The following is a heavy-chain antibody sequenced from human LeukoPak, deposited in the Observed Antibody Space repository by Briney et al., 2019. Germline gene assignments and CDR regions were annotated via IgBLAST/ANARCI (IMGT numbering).Heavy chain of an antibody. J-gene: IGHJ5*02. Sequence: ASVKVSCKASGYTFTGYYMHWVRQAPGQGLEWMGWINPNSGGTNYAQKFQGRVTMTRDTSISTAYMELSRLRSDDTAMYYCARDPVVVAASHWFDPWGQGTLVTVSS. CDR1: GYTFTGYY. V-gene: IGHV1-2*02. CDR3: ARDPVVVAASHWFDP. D-gene: IGHD2-15*01. CDR2: INPNSGGT.